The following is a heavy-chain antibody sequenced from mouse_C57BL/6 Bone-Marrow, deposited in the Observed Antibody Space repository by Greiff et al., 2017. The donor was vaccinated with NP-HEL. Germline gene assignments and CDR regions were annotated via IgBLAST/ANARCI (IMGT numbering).Heavy chain of an antibody. D-gene: IGHD1-1*01. Sequence: EVQRVESGGDLVKPGGSLKLSCAASGFTFSSYGMSWVRQTPDKRLEWVATISSGGSYTYYPDSLKGRFTISRDNAKNTLYLQMSSLKSEDTAMCYCARHEDTVVADFGYGDQGTTLTVSA. CDR3: ARHEDTVVADFGY. J-gene: IGHJ2*01. V-gene: IGHV5-6*01. CDR2: ISSGGSYT. CDR1: GFTFSSYG.